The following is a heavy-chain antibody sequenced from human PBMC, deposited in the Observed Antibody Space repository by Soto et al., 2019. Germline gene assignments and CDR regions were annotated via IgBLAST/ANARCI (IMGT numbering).Heavy chain of an antibody. V-gene: IGHV3-23*01. D-gene: IGHD3-22*01. CDR2: ISGSGGST. J-gene: IGHJ3*02. CDR1: GFTFSSYA. CDR3: AKDPPLITIFVVVERLDLFDI. Sequence: HPGGSLRLSCAASGFTFSSYAMSWVRQAPGKGLEWVSAISGSGGSTYYADSVKGRFTISRDNSKNTLYLQMNSLRAEDTAVYYCAKDPPLITIFVVVERLDLFDICGQLTIDIVSS.